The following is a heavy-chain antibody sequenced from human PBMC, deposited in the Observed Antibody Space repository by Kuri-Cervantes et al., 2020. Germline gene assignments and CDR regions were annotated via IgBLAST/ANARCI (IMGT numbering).Heavy chain of an antibody. CDR1: GYTFTSYA. Sequence: SVKVSCKASGYTFTSYAISWVRQAPGQGLEWMGGIIPIFGTANYAQKFQGRVTITADESTSTAYMELSSLRSEDTAVYYCARETYDILTGYYGNYYYYMDVWGKGTTVTVSS. J-gene: IGHJ6*03. CDR3: ARETYDILTGYYGNYYYYMDV. V-gene: IGHV1-69*13. D-gene: IGHD3-9*01. CDR2: IIPIFGTA.